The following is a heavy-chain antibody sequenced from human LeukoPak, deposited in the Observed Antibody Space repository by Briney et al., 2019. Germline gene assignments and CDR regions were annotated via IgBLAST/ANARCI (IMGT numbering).Heavy chain of an antibody. CDR2: FSPGGGET. Sequence: ASVKVSCKVSGYSLTELSMHWVRQAPGKGLEWVGGFSPGGGETIYAQRFQGRVTMTEATSTDTAYMELRSLTYEDTAVYYCATRLGEFSSRDAFNIWGQGTWSPSLQ. V-gene: IGHV1-24*01. CDR1: GYSLTELS. CDR3: ATRLGEFSSRDAFNI. J-gene: IGHJ3*02. D-gene: IGHD3-16*02.